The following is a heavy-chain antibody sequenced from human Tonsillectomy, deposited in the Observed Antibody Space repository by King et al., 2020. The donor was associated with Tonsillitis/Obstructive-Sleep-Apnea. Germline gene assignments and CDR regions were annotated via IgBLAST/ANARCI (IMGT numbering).Heavy chain of an antibody. J-gene: IGHJ4*02. CDR3: ARSYGSGSYFDS. CDR1: GGSITNYY. CDR2: VSYSGST. Sequence: VQLQESGPGLVKPSETLSLTCTVSGGSITNYYWSWIRQPPGKGLEWIGYVSYSGSTKFNPSLNSRVIISIDTSKNQFSLKLSSVTPADTAVYFCARSYGSGSYFDSWGQGTLVTVSS. V-gene: IGHV4-59*01. D-gene: IGHD3-10*01.